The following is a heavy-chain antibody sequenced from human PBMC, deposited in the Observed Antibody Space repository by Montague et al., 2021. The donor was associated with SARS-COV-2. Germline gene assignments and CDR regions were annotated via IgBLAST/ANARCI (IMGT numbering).Heavy chain of an antibody. CDR1: GFSLSTGGMC. V-gene: IGHV2-70*01. CDR3: ARDILTGYLYGMDV. Sequence: PALVKPTQTLTLTCTFSGFSLSTGGMCVSWIRQPPGKALEWLALIDWDDDKYYSTSLKTRLTISKDTSKNQVVLTMTNMDPVDTATYYCARDILTGYLYGMDVWGQGTTVTVSS. J-gene: IGHJ6*02. CDR2: IDWDDDK. D-gene: IGHD3-9*01.